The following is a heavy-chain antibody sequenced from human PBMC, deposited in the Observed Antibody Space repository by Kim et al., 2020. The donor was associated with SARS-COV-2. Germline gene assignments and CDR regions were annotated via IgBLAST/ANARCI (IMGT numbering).Heavy chain of an antibody. Sequence: GGSLRLSCAASGFSISSYNLNWVRQAPGKGLEWVSSISISSSYIYYADSLKGRFTVSRDNAKNSLYLQMNSLRAEDTAVYYCARSRFYYDSSGYDHIGIDMWGQGTMVTVSS. CDR3: ARSRFYYDSSGYDHIGIDM. V-gene: IGHV3-21*01. D-gene: IGHD3-22*01. CDR2: ISISSSYI. J-gene: IGHJ3*02. CDR1: GFSISSYN.